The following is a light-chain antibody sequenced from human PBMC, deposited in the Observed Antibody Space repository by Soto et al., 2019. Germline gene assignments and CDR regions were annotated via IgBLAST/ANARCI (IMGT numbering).Light chain of an antibody. CDR3: QQFNSYPIT. Sequence: AIQVTQSPSSLSASVGDRVTITCRASQDIRGALAWYQQKPGKAPKLLIYDVSTLESGVPSRFSGSGSGTEFPLHLSRLQPEDFGNYFCQQFNSYPITFGHGTRLEIK. V-gene: IGKV1-13*02. J-gene: IGKJ5*01. CDR1: QDIRGA. CDR2: DVS.